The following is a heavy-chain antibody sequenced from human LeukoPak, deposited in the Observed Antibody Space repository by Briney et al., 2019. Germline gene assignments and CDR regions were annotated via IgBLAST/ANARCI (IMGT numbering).Heavy chain of an antibody. D-gene: IGHD2-2*03. V-gene: IGHV1-18*01. CDR2: ISAYNGNT. Sequence: ASVKVSCKASGYTFTSYGISWVRQAPGQGLEWMGWISAYNGNTNYAQKLQGRVTMTTDTSTSTAYMELRSLRSDDTAVYYCVRGGNGYCSSTSCYAPYYFDYWGQGTLVTVSS. CDR1: GYTFTSYG. J-gene: IGHJ4*02. CDR3: VRGGNGYCSSTSCYAPYYFDY.